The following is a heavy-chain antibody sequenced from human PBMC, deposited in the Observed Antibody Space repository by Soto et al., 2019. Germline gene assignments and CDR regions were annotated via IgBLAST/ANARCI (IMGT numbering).Heavy chain of an antibody. CDR3: ARSDMVREPFDP. CDR1: GGSISSGGYY. J-gene: IGHJ5*02. Sequence: QVQLQESGPGLVKPSQTLSLTCTVSGGSISSGGYYWSWIRQHPGKGLEWIGYIYYSGSTYYNPSLKSRVTVSVDTSKNQFSLKLSSVTAADTAVYYCARSDMVREPFDPWGQGTLVTVSS. V-gene: IGHV4-31*03. D-gene: IGHD3-10*01. CDR2: IYYSGST.